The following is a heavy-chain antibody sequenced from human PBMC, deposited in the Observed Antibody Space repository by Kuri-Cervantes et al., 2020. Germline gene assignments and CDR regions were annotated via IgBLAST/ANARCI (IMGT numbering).Heavy chain of an antibody. V-gene: IGHV4-59*01. CDR1: GGSISSYY. CDR3: ARRFYSSGWPVFDF. Sequence: GSLRLSCTVSGGSISSYYWSWIRQPPGKGLEWIGYIYYSGSTNYNPSLKSRVTISVDTSKNQFSLKLTSVTTADTALYYCARRFYSSGWPVFDFWGQGSLVTVSS. D-gene: IGHD6-19*01. J-gene: IGHJ4*02. CDR2: IYYSGST.